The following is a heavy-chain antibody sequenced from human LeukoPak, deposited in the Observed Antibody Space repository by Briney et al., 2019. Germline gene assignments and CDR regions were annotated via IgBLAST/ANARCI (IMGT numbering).Heavy chain of an antibody. V-gene: IGHV3-30*18. CDR1: GFTFSSCG. J-gene: IGHJ4*02. D-gene: IGHD6-13*01. CDR3: ANNGYSSSWFFDY. CDR2: ISYDGSNK. Sequence: GRSLRLSCAASGFTFSSCGMHWVRQAPGKGLEWVAVISYDGSNKYYADSVKGRFTISRDNSKNTLYLQMNSLRAEDTAVYYCANNGYSSSWFFDYWGQGTLVTVSS.